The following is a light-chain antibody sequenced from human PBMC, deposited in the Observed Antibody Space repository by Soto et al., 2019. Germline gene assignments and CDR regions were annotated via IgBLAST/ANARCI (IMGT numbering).Light chain of an antibody. J-gene: IGLJ2*01. CDR3: CSYAGRSSHVV. CDR2: EVS. V-gene: IGLV2-23*02. Sequence: QSALTQPASVSGSPGQSITISCTGTSSDVGSYNLVSWYQQHPRKAPKLMIYEVSKRPSGVSNRFSGSKSGNTASLTISGLQAEDEADYYCCSYAGRSSHVVFGGGTKVTVL. CDR1: SSDVGSYNL.